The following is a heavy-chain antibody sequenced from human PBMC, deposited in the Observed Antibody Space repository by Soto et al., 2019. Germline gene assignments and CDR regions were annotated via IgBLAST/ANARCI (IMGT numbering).Heavy chain of an antibody. CDR3: ARAMNWFDP. Sequence: SETLSLTCTVAGGSISSYYWSWIRQPPGKGLEWIGYIYYSGSTNYNPSLKSRVTISVDTSKNQFSLKLSSVTAADTAVYYCARAMNWFDPWGQGTLVTVSS. J-gene: IGHJ5*02. D-gene: IGHD2-2*01. V-gene: IGHV4-59*01. CDR1: GGSISSYY. CDR2: IYYSGST.